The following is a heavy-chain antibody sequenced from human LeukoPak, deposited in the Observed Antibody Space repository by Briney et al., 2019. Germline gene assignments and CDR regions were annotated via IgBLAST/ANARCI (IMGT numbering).Heavy chain of an antibody. Sequence: GGSLRLSCAGSGFTFSNYAMYWVRQAPGKGLENVAGIGSNGDSTYYANSVKGRFTISRDNSKNTLFLQMGSLRAEDMAVYYCARGNVVGATRPFDYWGQGTLVTVSS. CDR2: IGSNGDST. V-gene: IGHV3-64*01. CDR3: ARGNVVGATRPFDY. CDR1: GFTFSNYA. D-gene: IGHD1-26*01. J-gene: IGHJ4*02.